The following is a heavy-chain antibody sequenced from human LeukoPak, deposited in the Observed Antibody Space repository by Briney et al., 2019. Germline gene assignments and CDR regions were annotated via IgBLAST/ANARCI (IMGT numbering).Heavy chain of an antibody. CDR2: IYYSGST. D-gene: IGHD5-18*01. J-gene: IGHJ3*02. CDR3: ARHFQLDARDAFDI. V-gene: IGHV4-39*01. Sequence: SETLSLTCTVSGGSISSSSYYWGWLRQPPGKGLEWIGSIYYSGSTYYNPSLKSRVTISVDTSKNQFSLKLSSVTAADTAVYYCARHFQLDARDAFDIWGQGTMVTVSS. CDR1: GGSISSSSYY.